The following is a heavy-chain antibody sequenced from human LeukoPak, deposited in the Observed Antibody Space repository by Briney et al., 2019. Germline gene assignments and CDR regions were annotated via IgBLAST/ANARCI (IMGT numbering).Heavy chain of an antibody. V-gene: IGHV1-46*01. J-gene: IGHJ5*02. CDR1: GYTCTSDY. CDR3: ARDLIRDPRFDP. CDR2: INPSGGST. Sequence: ASAKVSCKASGYTCTSDYMHWVRQAPGQWLEWMGVINPSGGSTSYAQKFQGRVTMTRDTSTSTVYMELSSLRSEDTAVYYCARDLIRDPRFDPWGQGTLVTVSS.